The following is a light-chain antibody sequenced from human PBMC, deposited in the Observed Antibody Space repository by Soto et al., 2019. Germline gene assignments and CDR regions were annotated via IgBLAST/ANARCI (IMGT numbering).Light chain of an antibody. Sequence: QSVLTQPAXVSGSPGXXXTISCTGTSSDIGNYNLVSWYQQHPGEAPKLMIYEGSKRPSGVSNRFPASKSGNTASLTISGLQAEDEADYYCCSFAGSSPSLGGGTKLTVL. CDR2: EGS. V-gene: IGLV2-23*01. CDR3: CSFAGSSPS. CDR1: SSDIGNYNL. J-gene: IGLJ2*01.